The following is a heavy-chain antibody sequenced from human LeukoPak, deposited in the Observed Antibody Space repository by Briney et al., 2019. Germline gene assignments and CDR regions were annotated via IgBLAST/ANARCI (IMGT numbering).Heavy chain of an antibody. V-gene: IGHV1-8*01. Sequence: ASVKVSCKASGYTFTSYDINWVRQATGQGLEWMGWMNPNSGNTGYAQKFQGRVTMTRDTSISTAYMELSSLRSDDTAVYYCARTLRGDFWSGYYFDYWGQGTLVTVSS. CDR2: MNPNSGNT. CDR3: ARTLRGDFWSGYYFDY. CDR1: GYTFTSYD. J-gene: IGHJ4*02. D-gene: IGHD3-3*01.